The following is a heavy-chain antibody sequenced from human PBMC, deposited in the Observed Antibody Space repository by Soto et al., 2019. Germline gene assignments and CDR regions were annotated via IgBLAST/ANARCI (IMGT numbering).Heavy chain of an antibody. V-gene: IGHV3-30*18. Sequence: GGSLRLSCAASGFTFSSYGMHWVRQAPGKGLEWVAFTSYDATNKYYADSVRGRFTISRDNSKNTLNLQLNSLRVEDTALYYCVKDKMDYGLFDSWGQGTLVTVSS. D-gene: IGHD4-17*01. CDR1: GFTFSSYG. J-gene: IGHJ4*02. CDR2: TSYDATNK. CDR3: VKDKMDYGLFDS.